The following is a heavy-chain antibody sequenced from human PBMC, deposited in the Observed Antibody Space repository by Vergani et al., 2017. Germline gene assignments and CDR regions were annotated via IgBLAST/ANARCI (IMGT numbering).Heavy chain of an antibody. D-gene: IGHD6-13*01. Sequence: QVRLEESGPGLVTPSQTLSLTCSVSGASINSGGYYWSWIRQSPGGGLEWIGYIYYSGNTYYNPSFKSRVTISVDTSKNQISLDLNSVTAADTAVYYCARDRGLAGSAYYAFGYWGQGTLVTVSS. CDR2: IYYSGNT. J-gene: IGHJ4*02. V-gene: IGHV4-31*03. CDR1: GASINSGGYY. CDR3: ARDRGLAGSAYYAFGY.